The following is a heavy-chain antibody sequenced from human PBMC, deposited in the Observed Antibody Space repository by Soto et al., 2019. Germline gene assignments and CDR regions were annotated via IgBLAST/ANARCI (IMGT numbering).Heavy chain of an antibody. Sequence: EVQLVESGGDLVQPGGSLRLSCAASGFTFSSYDMHWVRQAAGKGLEWVSAIGTAGDPYYTDSAKGRFTISRENAQNSLFLQMNSLRAGDTAVYYFARGSFGAGSFRAYMDVWGRGTTVTVSS. CDR3: ARGSFGAGSFRAYMDV. CDR1: GFTFSSYD. D-gene: IGHD3-10*01. J-gene: IGHJ6*03. V-gene: IGHV3-13*05. CDR2: IGTAGDP.